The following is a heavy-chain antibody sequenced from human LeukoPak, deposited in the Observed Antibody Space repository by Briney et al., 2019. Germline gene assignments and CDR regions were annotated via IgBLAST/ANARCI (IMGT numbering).Heavy chain of an antibody. J-gene: IGHJ4*02. V-gene: IGHV4-59*08. CDR3: ARNPRDGHTFDY. CDR1: GGYISSYY. CDR2: MYHTGGF. Sequence: PSETLSLTCSVSGGYISSYYWSWIRQPPGKGLEWIGEMYHTGGFNYNPSLKSRVTISLDKSQNQFSLRLSSVTAADTAVYYCARNPRDGHTFDYWGQGTLVTVSS.